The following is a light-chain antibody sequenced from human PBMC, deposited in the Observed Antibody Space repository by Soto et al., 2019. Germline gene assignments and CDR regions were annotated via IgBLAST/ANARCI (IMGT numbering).Light chain of an antibody. Sequence: AIQMTQFPSSLSASVGARVTITCRASQDIRSDLGWYQQRPGKAPKLMIYATSSLQSGVPSRFSGSGSGTDFTLTISSLQPEDFATYYCLQDYNYPLTFGGGTKVDIK. CDR2: ATS. CDR1: QDIRSD. V-gene: IGKV1-6*01. CDR3: LQDYNYPLT. J-gene: IGKJ4*01.